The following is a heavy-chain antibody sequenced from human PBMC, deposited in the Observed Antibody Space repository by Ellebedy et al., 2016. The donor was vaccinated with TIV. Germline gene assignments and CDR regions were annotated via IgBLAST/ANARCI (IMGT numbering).Heavy chain of an antibody. J-gene: IGHJ4*02. V-gene: IGHV3-43*01. Sequence: GESLKISCAASGFTFDDYTMHWVRQAPGKGLEWVSLISWDGGSTYYADSVKGRFTISRANSKHSLYLQMNRLRTEDTALYYCAKGPMGTYYFDYWGQGTLVTVSS. CDR3: AKGPMGTYYFDY. D-gene: IGHD7-27*01. CDR2: ISWDGGST. CDR1: GFTFDDYT.